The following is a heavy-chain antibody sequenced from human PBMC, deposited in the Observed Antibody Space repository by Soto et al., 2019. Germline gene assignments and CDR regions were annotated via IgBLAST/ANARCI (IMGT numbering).Heavy chain of an antibody. CDR2: IYPDDSDT. V-gene: IGHV5-51*01. D-gene: IGHD2-8*01. J-gene: IGHJ6*02. Sequence: EVRLVQSGAEVKKPGESLKISCKASGLTSDNYWIGWVRQKPGQGLEWMGIIYPDDSDTRYSPSFQGRVTISADKSISTAYLQWSSLKASDTALYYCARQSNGWIWYYYGMDVWGQGTMVTVS. CDR3: ARQSNGWIWYYYGMDV. CDR1: GLTSDNYW.